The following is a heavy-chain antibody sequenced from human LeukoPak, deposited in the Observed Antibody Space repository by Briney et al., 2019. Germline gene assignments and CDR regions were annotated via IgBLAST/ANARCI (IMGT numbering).Heavy chain of an antibody. D-gene: IGHD6-13*01. V-gene: IGHV4-59*01. CDR2: IYYSGST. J-gene: IGHJ4*02. Sequence: SETLSLTCTVSGGSISSYYWSWIRQPPGKGLEWIGYIYYSGSTNYSPSLKSRVTISVDTSKNQFSLKLSSVTAADTAVYYCASSMSPYSSSWYRGDYWGQGTLVTVSS. CDR1: GGSISSYY. CDR3: ASSMSPYSSSWYRGDY.